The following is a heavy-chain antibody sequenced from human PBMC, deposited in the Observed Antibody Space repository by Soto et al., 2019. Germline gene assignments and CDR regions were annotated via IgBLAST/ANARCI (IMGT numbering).Heavy chain of an antibody. CDR3: ARQIPGHSYYYGMDV. Sequence: PGESLKISCKGSGYSFTNYWIGWVRQMPGKGLEWMGIIYPGDSDTRYNPSFQGQVTISADKSISTAYLQWSSLKASDTAIYYCARQIPGHSYYYGMDVWGQGTTVTVSS. CDR1: GYSFTNYW. V-gene: IGHV5-51*01. J-gene: IGHJ6*02. CDR2: IYPGDSDT. D-gene: IGHD2-2*02.